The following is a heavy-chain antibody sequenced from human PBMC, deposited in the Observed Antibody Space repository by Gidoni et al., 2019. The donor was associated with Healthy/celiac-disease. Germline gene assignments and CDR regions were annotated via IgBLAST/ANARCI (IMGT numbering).Heavy chain of an antibody. V-gene: IGHV3-30*14. Sequence: QVQLVESGGGVVKPGGSLRLACAASGFTFRSYAMHWVRQAPGKGLEWLAVISYDGSNKYYADSVKGRFTISRDNSKNTLYLQMNSMRAEDTAVYYCARDRTALRWFDPWGQGTLVTVSS. CDR1: GFTFRSYA. J-gene: IGHJ5*02. D-gene: IGHD2-21*02. CDR3: ARDRTALRWFDP. CDR2: ISYDGSNK.